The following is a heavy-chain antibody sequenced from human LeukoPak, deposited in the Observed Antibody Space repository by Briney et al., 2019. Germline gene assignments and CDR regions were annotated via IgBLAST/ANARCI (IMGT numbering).Heavy chain of an antibody. CDR3: ARESSDAFDI. V-gene: IGHV3-33*08. CDR1: GFYFSSYG. CDR2: IWYDGSNK. J-gene: IGHJ3*02. Sequence: GGSLRLSCAASGFYFSSYGMHWVRQAPGKGLEWVAVIWYDGSNKYYADCVKGRFTISRDNSKDTLYLQMNSLRAEDTAVYYCARESSDAFDIWGQGTMVTVSS.